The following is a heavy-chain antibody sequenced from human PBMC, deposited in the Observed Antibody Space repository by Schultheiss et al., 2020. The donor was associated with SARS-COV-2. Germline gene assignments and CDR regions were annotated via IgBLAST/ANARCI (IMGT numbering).Heavy chain of an antibody. CDR2: IYHSGST. CDR1: GGSISSSNW. Sequence: SETLSLTCAVSGGSISSSNWWSWVRQPPGKGLEWIGEIYHSGSTNYNPSLKSRVTISVDTSKNQFSLKLSSVTAADTAVYYCARTYYDILTGSYYFDYWGQGTLVTVSS. V-gene: IGHV4-4*02. J-gene: IGHJ4*02. D-gene: IGHD3-9*01. CDR3: ARTYYDILTGSYYFDY.